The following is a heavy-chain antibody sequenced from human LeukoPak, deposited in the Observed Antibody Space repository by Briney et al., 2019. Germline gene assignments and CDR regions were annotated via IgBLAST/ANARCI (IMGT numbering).Heavy chain of an antibody. CDR1: GFTFSNYW. J-gene: IGHJ4*02. CDR2: IKQDGSEK. Sequence: GGSLRLSCAASGFTFSNYWLTWVRQAPGKGLEWVANIKQDGSEKHYVDSVKGRFTISRDNSKNTLYLQMNSLRAEDTAVYYCAKDRGLTGDLRGFDYWGQGTLVTVSS. V-gene: IGHV3-7*01. D-gene: IGHD7-27*01. CDR3: AKDRGLTGDLRGFDY.